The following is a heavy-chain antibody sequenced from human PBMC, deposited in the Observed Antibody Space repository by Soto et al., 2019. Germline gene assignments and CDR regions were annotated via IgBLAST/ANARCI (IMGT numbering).Heavy chain of an antibody. Sequence: GASVKVSCKASGYTFTSHYMHWVRQAPGQGLEWMGIINPSGGSTSYAQKFQGRVTMTRDTSTSTVYMELSSLRSEDTAVYYCARDLRALSYYDFWSGYYRFDYYYYGMDVWGQGTTVTVAS. D-gene: IGHD3-3*01. CDR3: ARDLRALSYYDFWSGYYRFDYYYYGMDV. CDR1: GYTFTSHY. V-gene: IGHV1-46*01. CDR2: INPSGGST. J-gene: IGHJ6*02.